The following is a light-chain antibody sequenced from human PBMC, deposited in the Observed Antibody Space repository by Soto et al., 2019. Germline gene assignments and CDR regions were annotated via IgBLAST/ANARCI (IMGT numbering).Light chain of an antibody. CDR2: EVS. Sequence: QSVLTQPASVSGAPGQSITISCTGTSSDVGGYNSVSWYQHHPGKAPKLMIYEVSNRPSGVSNRFSGSKSVKTASLAISGLQAEDEADYYCSSYTNCASPGVFGPWTKVTVL. CDR3: SSYTNCASPGV. J-gene: IGLJ1*01. V-gene: IGLV2-14*01. CDR1: SSDVGGYNS.